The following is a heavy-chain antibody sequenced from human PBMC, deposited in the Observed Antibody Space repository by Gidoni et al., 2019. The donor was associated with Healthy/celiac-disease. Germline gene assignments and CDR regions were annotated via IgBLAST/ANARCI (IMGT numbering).Heavy chain of an antibody. Sequence: QVQLVQSWAEVKKPGSPVKVSCKASGGTFSSYALSWVRQAPGQGLEWMGGIIPIFGTANYAQKFQGRVTIAADKSTSTAYMELSSLRSEDTAVYYCARDGESSSWYLGSDYYYGMDVWGQGTTVTVSS. D-gene: IGHD6-13*01. CDR1: GGTFSSYA. CDR2: IIPIFGTA. V-gene: IGHV1-69*06. J-gene: IGHJ6*02. CDR3: ARDGESSSWYLGSDYYYGMDV.